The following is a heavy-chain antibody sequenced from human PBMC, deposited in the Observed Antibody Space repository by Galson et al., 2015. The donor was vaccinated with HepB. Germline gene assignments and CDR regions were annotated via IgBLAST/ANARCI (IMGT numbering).Heavy chain of an antibody. Sequence: SLRLSCAASGFTFSSYSMNWGRQAPGKGLEWVSSISSSSSYIYYADSVKGRFTISRDNAKNSLYLQMNSLRAEDTAVYYCARDPMDENAFDIWGQGTMVTVSS. V-gene: IGHV3-21*01. CDR2: ISSSSSYI. J-gene: IGHJ3*02. CDR1: GFTFSSYS. D-gene: IGHD3/OR15-3a*01. CDR3: ARDPMDENAFDI.